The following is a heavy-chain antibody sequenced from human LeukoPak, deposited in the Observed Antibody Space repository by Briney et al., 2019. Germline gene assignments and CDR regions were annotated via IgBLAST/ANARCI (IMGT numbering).Heavy chain of an antibody. CDR3: ARTYSSSWDNFDY. J-gene: IGHJ4*02. D-gene: IGHD6-13*01. CDR1: GFTFSSYA. CDR2: ISGSGGST. Sequence: GGSLRLSCAASGFTFSSYAMSWVRQAPGKGLEWVSGISGSGGSTYYADSVKGRFTISRDNSKNTLYLQMNSLRAEDTAVYYCARTYSSSWDNFDYWGQGTLVTVSS. V-gene: IGHV3-23*01.